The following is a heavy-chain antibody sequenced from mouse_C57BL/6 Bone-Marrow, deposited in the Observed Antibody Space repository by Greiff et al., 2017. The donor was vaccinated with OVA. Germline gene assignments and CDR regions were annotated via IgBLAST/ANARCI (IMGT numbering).Heavy chain of an antibody. CDR2: INPGSGGT. V-gene: IGHV1-54*01. CDR3: ARALTVGAY. D-gene: IGHD1-1*01. J-gene: IGHJ3*01. Sequence: QVQLQQSGAELVRPGTSVKVSCKASGYAFTNYLIEWVKQRPGQGLEWIGVINPGSGGTNYNEKFKGKATLTADKSSSTAYMQLSSLTSEDSAVYYCARALTVGAYWGQGTLVTVSA. CDR1: GYAFTNYL.